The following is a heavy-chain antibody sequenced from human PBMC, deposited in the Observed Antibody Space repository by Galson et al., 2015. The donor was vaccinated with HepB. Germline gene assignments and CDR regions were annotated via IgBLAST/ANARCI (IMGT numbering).Heavy chain of an antibody. V-gene: IGHV4-59*08. J-gene: IGHJ4*02. CDR2: IYYSGSTT. Sequence: ETLSLTCSVSGDSVTSYYWNWVRQAPGKGLEWIAYIYYSGSTTKYNHSLKSRVTISVSTSKNDFSLKMDSVTAADTAVYYCARRGGGNRALWDWGQGILVTVSS. D-gene: IGHD1-14*01. CDR3: ARRGGGNRALWD. CDR1: GDSVTSYY.